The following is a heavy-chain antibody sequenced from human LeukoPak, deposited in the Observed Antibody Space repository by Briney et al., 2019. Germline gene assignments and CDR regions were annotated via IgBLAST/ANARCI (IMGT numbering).Heavy chain of an antibody. V-gene: IGHV5-51*01. CDR2: IYPGDSDT. CDR3: ARLPYYDFWSGPSQWDY. CDR1: GYSFTSYW. J-gene: IGHJ4*02. Sequence: KDGESLKISCKGSGYSFTSYWIGWVRQMPGEGLEWMGIIYPGDSDTRYSPSFQGQVTISADKSISTAYLQWSSLKASDTAMYYCARLPYYDFWSGPSQWDYWGQGTLVTVSS. D-gene: IGHD3-3*01.